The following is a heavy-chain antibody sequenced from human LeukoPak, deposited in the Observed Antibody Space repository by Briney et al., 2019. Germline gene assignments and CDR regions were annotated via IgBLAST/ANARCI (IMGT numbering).Heavy chain of an antibody. V-gene: IGHV4-61*02. Sequence: SETLSLTCTVSGGSISGANYYWTWIRQPAGKGLEWIGRIYTSGSTHYNPSLKSRVTITVDTSKNQFSLKLSSVTAADTAVYYCARVAGGWDYNWFDPWGQGTLVTVSS. D-gene: IGHD6-19*01. CDR2: IYTSGST. J-gene: IGHJ5*02. CDR3: ARVAGGWDYNWFDP. CDR1: GGSISGANYY.